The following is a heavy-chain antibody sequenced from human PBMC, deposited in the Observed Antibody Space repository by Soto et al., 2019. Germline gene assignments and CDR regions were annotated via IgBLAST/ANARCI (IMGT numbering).Heavy chain of an antibody. CDR2: IYYSGST. V-gene: IGHV4-39*01. Sequence: SETLSLTCTVSGGSISSSSYYWGWIRQPPGKGLEWIGSIYYSGSTYYNPSLKSRVTISVDTSKNQFSLKLSSVTAADTAVYYCARRYYDFWSGYYTGGYFDYWGQGTLVTVSS. CDR1: GGSISSSSYY. J-gene: IGHJ4*02. CDR3: ARRYYDFWSGYYTGGYFDY. D-gene: IGHD3-3*01.